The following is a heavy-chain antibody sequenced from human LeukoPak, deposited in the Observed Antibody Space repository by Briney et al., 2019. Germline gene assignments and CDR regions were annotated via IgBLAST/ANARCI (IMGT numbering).Heavy chain of an antibody. Sequence: GGSLRLSCAASGFTFSSYAMSWVRQAPGKGLEWVSVISGSGGSTYYADSVKGRFTISRDSSKNTLYLQMNSLRAEDTAVYYCATTTDFWSGYFDYWGQGTLVTVSS. V-gene: IGHV3-23*01. J-gene: IGHJ4*02. D-gene: IGHD3-3*01. CDR1: GFTFSSYA. CDR2: ISGSGGST. CDR3: ATTTDFWSGYFDY.